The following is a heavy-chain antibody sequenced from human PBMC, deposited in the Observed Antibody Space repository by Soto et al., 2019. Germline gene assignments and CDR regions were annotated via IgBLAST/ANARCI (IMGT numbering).Heavy chain of an antibody. CDR1: GGTFSSYA. J-gene: IGHJ6*02. CDR2: IIPIFGTA. Sequence: QVQLVQSGAEVKKPGSSVKVSCKASGGTFSSYAISWVRQAPGQGLEWMGGIIPIFGTANYAQKFQGRVTITADESTSTAYMELSSLRSEDTAVYYCARDRFTGGGYDYHYYGMDVWGQGTTVTVSS. D-gene: IGHD5-12*01. V-gene: IGHV1-69*01. CDR3: ARDRFTGGGYDYHYYGMDV.